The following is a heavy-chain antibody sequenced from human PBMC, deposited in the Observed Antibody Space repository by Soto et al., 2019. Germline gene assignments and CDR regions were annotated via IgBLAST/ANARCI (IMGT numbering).Heavy chain of an antibody. Sequence: SETLSLTCAVSGGSISSGGYSWSWIRQPPGKGLEWIGYIYHSGSTYYNPSLKSRVTISVDRSKNQFSLKLSSVTAADTAVYYCVRVPGPWGQGTLVTVSS. V-gene: IGHV4-30-2*01. J-gene: IGHJ5*02. CDR1: GGSISSGGYS. CDR2: IYHSGST. CDR3: VRVPGP.